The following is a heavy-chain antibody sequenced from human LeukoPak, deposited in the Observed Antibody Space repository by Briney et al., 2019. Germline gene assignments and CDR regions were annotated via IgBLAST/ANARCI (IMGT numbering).Heavy chain of an antibody. CDR3: ARDLYCGGDCCSGGYYYYYMDV. CDR2: IYTSGST. CDR1: GGSISSYY. J-gene: IGHJ6*03. V-gene: IGHV4-4*07. Sequence: SETLSLTCTVSGGSISSYYWSWIRQPAGKGLEWIGRIYTSGSTNYNPSLKSRVTMSVDTSKNQFSLKLSSVTAADTAVYYCARDLYCGGDCCSGGYYYYYMDVWGKGTTVTVSS. D-gene: IGHD2-21*02.